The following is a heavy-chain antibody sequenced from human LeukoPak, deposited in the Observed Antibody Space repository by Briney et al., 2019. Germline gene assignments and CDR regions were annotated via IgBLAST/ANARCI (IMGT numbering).Heavy chain of an antibody. CDR1: GGSFSGYY. CDR2: INHSGST. Sequence: PSETLSLTCAVYGGSFSGYYWSWIRQPPGKGLEWIGEINHSGSTNYNPSLKSRVTISVDTSRNQFSLKLSSVTAADTAVYYCVSTYYYDSSGYLGGFDIWGQGTMVTVSS. CDR3: VSTYYYDSSGYLGGFDI. V-gene: IGHV4-34*01. D-gene: IGHD3-22*01. J-gene: IGHJ3*02.